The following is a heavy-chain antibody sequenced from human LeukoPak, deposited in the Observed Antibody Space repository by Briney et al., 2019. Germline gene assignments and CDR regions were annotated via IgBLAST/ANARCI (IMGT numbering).Heavy chain of an antibody. V-gene: IGHV3-74*03. CDR3: VVGGGIY. J-gene: IGHJ4*02. Sequence: PGGSLRLSCAASGFTLSNDWTHWVRQAPGKGLVCVSRISSDGSSTMYADSVKGRFTISRDNAKNTLHLQMNSLRADDTAVYYCVVGGGIYWGQGTLVTVS. D-gene: IGHD1-26*01. CDR1: GFTLSNDW. CDR2: ISSDGSST.